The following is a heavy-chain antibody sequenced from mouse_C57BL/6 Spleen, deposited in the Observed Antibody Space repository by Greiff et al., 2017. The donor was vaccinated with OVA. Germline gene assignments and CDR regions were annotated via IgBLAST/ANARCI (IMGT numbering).Heavy chain of an antibody. V-gene: IGHV1-76*01. D-gene: IGHD1-1*01. CDR2: IYPGSGNT. Sequence: VQLQQSGAELVRPGASVKLSCKASGYTFTDYYINWVKQRPGQGLEWIARIYPGSGNTYYNEKFKGKATLTAEKSSSTAYMQLSSLTSEDSAVYFCATHYYGSSLYAMDYWGQGTSVTVSS. CDR3: ATHYYGSSLYAMDY. J-gene: IGHJ4*01. CDR1: GYTFTDYY.